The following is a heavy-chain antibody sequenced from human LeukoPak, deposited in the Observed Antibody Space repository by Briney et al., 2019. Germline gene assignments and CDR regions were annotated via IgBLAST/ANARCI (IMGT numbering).Heavy chain of an antibody. Sequence: GGSLRLSCAASGFTFSSYAMSWVRQAPGKGLEWVSAISGSGGSTYYADSVKGRFTISRDNSKNTLYLQMNSLRAEDTAVYYCANSFYSYGDSDYFDYWGQGTLVTVSS. CDR3: ANSFYSYGDSDYFDY. D-gene: IGHD5-18*01. CDR2: ISGSGGST. CDR1: GFTFSSYA. J-gene: IGHJ4*02. V-gene: IGHV3-23*01.